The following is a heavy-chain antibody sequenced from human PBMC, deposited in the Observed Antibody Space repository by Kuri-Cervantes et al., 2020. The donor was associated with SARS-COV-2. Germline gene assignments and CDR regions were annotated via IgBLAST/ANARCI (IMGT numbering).Heavy chain of an antibody. Sequence: GSLRLSCAVSGGSISSSSYYWGWIRQPPGKGLEWIGSIYYSGSTYYSPSLKSRVTISVDTSKNQFSLKLSSVTAADTAVYYCASGITDAFDIWGQGTMVTVSS. CDR1: GGSISSSSYY. CDR3: ASGITDAFDI. J-gene: IGHJ3*02. CDR2: IYYSGST. V-gene: IGHV4-39*01.